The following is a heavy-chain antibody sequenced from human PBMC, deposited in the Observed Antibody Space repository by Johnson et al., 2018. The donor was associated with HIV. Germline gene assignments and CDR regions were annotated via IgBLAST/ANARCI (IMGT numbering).Heavy chain of an antibody. CDR1: GFTFSSYW. D-gene: IGHD1-26*01. CDR2: IKQDGSEK. Sequence: VQLVESGGGLVQPGGSLRLSCAASGFTFSSYWMSCVRQAPGKGLEWVANIKQDGSEKYYVDSVKGRFTISRDNAKNSLYLQMNSLRAEDTALYYCAREGGGSLDDAFDIWGQGTMVTVSS. V-gene: IGHV3-7*03. CDR3: AREGGGSLDDAFDI. J-gene: IGHJ3*02.